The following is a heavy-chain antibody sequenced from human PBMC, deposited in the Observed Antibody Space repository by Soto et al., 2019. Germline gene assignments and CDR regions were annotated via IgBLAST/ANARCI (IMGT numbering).Heavy chain of an antibody. CDR2: IYYSGST. CDR3: ARDLYGSGSYYNGAGWFDP. CDR1: GGSISSGGYY. V-gene: IGHV4-31*03. J-gene: IGHJ5*02. Sequence: QVQLQESGPGLVKPSQTLSLTCTVSGGSISSGGYYWSWIRQHPGKGLEWIGDIYYSGSTYYNPSLKSRVTISVDTSKNQFSLKLSSVTAADTAVYYCARDLYGSGSYYNGAGWFDPWGQGTLVTVSS. D-gene: IGHD3-10*01.